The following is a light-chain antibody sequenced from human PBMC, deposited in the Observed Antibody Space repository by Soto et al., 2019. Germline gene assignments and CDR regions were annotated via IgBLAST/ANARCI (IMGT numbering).Light chain of an antibody. V-gene: IGKV3-15*01. CDR2: GAS. CDR1: QSVSSN. Sequence: DIVMTQSPATLSVSPGERATLSCRASQSVSSNLAWYQHKPGQAPRLLICGASTRATGIPARVSGSGSGTEFTLTLSSLQSEDFAVYYCQQYNNWPPTFGQGTRLEIK. CDR3: QQYNNWPPT. J-gene: IGKJ5*01.